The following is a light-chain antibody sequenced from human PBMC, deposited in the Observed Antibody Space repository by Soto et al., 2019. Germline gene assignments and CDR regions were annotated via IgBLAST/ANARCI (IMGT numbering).Light chain of an antibody. Sequence: QSVLTQPASASGTPGQRVTISCSGSSSNIRSNPVNWYQQFPGTAPTLLMYGNNQRPSGVPDRFSGSKSGTSASLAISGLQSEDEDDYYCTSWDDSLDGVVFGGGTKVTVL. V-gene: IGLV1-44*01. CDR2: GNN. J-gene: IGLJ2*01. CDR3: TSWDDSLDGVV. CDR1: SSNIRSNP.